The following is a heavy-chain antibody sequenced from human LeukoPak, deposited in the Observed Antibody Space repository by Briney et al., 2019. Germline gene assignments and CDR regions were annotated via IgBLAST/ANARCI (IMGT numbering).Heavy chain of an antibody. J-gene: IGHJ4*02. V-gene: IGHV4-59*11. D-gene: IGHD3-22*01. CDR1: GGSISSHY. CDR3: ASGYYDSSGPKFDY. Sequence: SETLSLTCTVSGGSISSHYWSWIRQPPGKGLEWIGYIYYSGSTNYNPSLKSRVTISVDTSKNQFSLKLSSVTAADTAVYYCASGYYDSSGPKFDYRGQGTLVTVSS. CDR2: IYYSGST.